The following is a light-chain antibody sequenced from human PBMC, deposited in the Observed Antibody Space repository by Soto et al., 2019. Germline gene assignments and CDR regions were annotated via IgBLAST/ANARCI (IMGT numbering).Light chain of an antibody. CDR1: SSDVGGYNY. CDR3: SSDTGSNTPVV. V-gene: IGLV2-14*01. CDR2: DVS. Sequence: QSALTQPASVSGSPGQSITISCTGTSSDVGGYNYVSWYQQHPGKAPNLIIFDVSNRPSGVSNRFSGSKSGNSASLTISGLQAEDEADYYCSSDTGSNTPVVFGGGTKLTVL. J-gene: IGLJ2*01.